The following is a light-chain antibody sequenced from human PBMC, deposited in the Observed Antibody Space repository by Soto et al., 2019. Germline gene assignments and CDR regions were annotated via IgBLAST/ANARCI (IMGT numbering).Light chain of an antibody. CDR3: QQLYGYPIT. V-gene: IGKV1-9*01. CDR1: YSINTY. J-gene: IGKJ5*01. CDR2: AAS. Sequence: IQFTPSPSSLSASVGDRVTLTCRASYSINTYLAWYQQKPGKAPKLLIYAASTLQGGVPSRFSGSGSGTDFTLTINSLQPEDFATYYCQQLYGYPITFGQGTRLEIK.